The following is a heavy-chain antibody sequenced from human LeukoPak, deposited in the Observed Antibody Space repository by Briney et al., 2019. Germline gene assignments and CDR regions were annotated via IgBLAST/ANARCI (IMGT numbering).Heavy chain of an antibody. CDR2: ISYSGSA. CDR1: GGSISTYY. Sequence: SETLSLTCTVSGGSISTYYWSWIRQPPGKGLEWIGYISYSGSANYNPSLKSRVTISVDTSKNQFSLKLRSVTAADTAVYYCARADYGGNSAAFAIWGQGTMVTVSS. V-gene: IGHV4-59*01. CDR3: ARADYGGNSAAFAI. J-gene: IGHJ3*02. D-gene: IGHD4-23*01.